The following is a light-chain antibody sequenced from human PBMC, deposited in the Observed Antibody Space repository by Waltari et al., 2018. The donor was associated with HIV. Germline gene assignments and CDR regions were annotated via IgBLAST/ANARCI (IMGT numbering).Light chain of an antibody. CDR1: SADLGGSNL. Sequence: QSALTQPASVSGPPGQSIPISCTGTSADLGGSNLVSWYQHHPGKAPRLIIFDVDKRPSGISDRFSGSKSGYTASLTISGLRTEDEADYFCCSKSTIYFGVLFGGGTTLTVL. V-gene: IGLV2-23*02. CDR3: CSKSTIYFGVL. J-gene: IGLJ2*01. CDR2: DVD.